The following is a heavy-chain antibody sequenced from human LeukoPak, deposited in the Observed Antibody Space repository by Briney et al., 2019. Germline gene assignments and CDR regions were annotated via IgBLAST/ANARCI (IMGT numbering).Heavy chain of an antibody. V-gene: IGHV1-3*01. CDR1: GYTFTGYY. D-gene: IGHD1-26*01. J-gene: IGHJ3*02. Sequence: ASVKVSCKASGYTFTGYYMHWVRQAPGQGLEWMGWINADNGNTKYSQKFQGRVTIASDTSASTAYMELSSLRPEDTAVYYCARYSGGFDIWGQGTILTVSS. CDR2: INADNGNT. CDR3: ARYSGGFDI.